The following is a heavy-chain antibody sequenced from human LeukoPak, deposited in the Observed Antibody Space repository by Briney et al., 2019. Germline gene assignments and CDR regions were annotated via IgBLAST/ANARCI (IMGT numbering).Heavy chain of an antibody. CDR2: ISGSGGST. D-gene: IGHD4/OR15-4a*01. J-gene: IGHJ6*03. CDR1: GFTVSSNY. V-gene: IGHV3-23*01. Sequence: PGGSLRLSCAASGFTVSSNYMSWVRQAPGKGLEWVSAISGSGGSTYYADSVKGRFTISRDNSKNTLYLQMNSLRAEDTAVYYCAKVLSARLYYYYYMDVWGKGTTVTVSS. CDR3: AKVLSARLYYYYYMDV.